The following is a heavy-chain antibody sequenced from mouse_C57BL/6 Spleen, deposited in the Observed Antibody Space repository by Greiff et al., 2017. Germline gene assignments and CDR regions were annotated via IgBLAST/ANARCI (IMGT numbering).Heavy chain of an antibody. J-gene: IGHJ2*01. D-gene: IGHD1-1*01. CDR2: IHPNSGST. V-gene: IGHV1-64*01. Sequence: VQLQQPGAELVKPGASVKLSCKASGYTFTSYWMHWVKQRPGQGLEWIGMIHPNSGSTNYNEKFKSKATLTVDKSSSTAYMQLSSLTSEDSAVYYCAREDYYPDFDYWGQGTTLTVSS. CDR1: GYTFTSYW. CDR3: AREDYYPDFDY.